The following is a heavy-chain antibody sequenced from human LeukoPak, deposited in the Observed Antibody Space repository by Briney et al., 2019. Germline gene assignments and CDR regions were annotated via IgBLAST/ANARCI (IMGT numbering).Heavy chain of an antibody. CDR2: IYDGGNT. V-gene: IGHV4-39*07. Sequence: SETLSLTCTISGGSVRSSTFYWGWIRQPPGKGPEWLGSIYDGGNTYYTPSLESRLSISLDTSKNQFSLKLTSVTAADTAVYYCAAQPDFWGQGTLVTVSS. CDR3: AAQPDF. J-gene: IGHJ4*02. CDR1: GGSVRSSTFY. D-gene: IGHD5-18*01.